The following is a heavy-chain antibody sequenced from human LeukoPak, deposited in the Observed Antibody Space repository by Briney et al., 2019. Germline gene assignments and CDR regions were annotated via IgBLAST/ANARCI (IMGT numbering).Heavy chain of an antibody. Sequence: GGSLRLSCAASGFTFSSYAMSWVRQAPGKGLEWVSAISGSGGSTYYADSMKGRFTISRDNSKNTLYLQMNSLRAEDTAVYYCAKEEKDYGSGSPPSPFDYWGQGTLVTVSS. CDR3: AKEEKDYGSGSPPSPFDY. J-gene: IGHJ4*02. CDR1: GFTFSSYA. D-gene: IGHD3-10*01. CDR2: ISGSGGST. V-gene: IGHV3-23*01.